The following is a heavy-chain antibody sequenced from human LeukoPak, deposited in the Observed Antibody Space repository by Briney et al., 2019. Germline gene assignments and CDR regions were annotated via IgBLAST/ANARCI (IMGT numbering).Heavy chain of an antibody. J-gene: IGHJ6*02. CDR2: INPNSGGT. CDR1: GYTFTGYY. D-gene: IGHD3-3*01. Sequence: ASVKVSCKASGYTFTGYYMHWVRQAPVQGLEWMGRINPNSGGTNYAQKFQGRVTMTRDTSISTAYMELSRLRSDDTAVYYCARERPLSIFGVVIVSHGMDVWGQGTKVTVSS. CDR3: ARERPLSIFGVVIVSHGMDV. V-gene: IGHV1-2*06.